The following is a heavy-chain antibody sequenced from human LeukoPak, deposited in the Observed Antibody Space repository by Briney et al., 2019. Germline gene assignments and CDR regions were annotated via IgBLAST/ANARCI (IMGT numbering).Heavy chain of an antibody. V-gene: IGHV4-59*12. J-gene: IGHJ5*02. CDR3: ARGLALYYDSSGYGNNWFDP. D-gene: IGHD3-22*01. Sequence: SETLSLTCTVSGGSISSYYWSWIRQPPGKGLEWIGYIYYSGSTNYNPSLKSRVTMSVDTSKNQFSLKLSSVTAADTAVYYCARGLALYYDSSGYGNNWFDPWGQGTLVTVSS. CDR1: GGSISSYY. CDR2: IYYSGST.